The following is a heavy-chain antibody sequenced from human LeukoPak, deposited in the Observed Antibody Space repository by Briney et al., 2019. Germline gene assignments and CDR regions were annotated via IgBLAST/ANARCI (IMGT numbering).Heavy chain of an antibody. V-gene: IGHV1-18*01. D-gene: IGHD3-9*01. CDR1: GYTFTSYG. Sequence: ASVKVSCKASGYTFTSYGISWVRQAPGQGLEWMGWISAYNGNTNYARKLQGRVTMTTDTSTSTAYMELRSLRSDDTAVYYCARDYDILTGYYTNWFDPWSQGTLVTVSS. CDR2: ISAYNGNT. J-gene: IGHJ5*02. CDR3: ARDYDILTGYYTNWFDP.